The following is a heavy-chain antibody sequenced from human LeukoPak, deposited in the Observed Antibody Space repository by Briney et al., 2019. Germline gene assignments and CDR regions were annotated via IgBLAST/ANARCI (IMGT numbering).Heavy chain of an antibody. CDR1: GGSISSGGYY. CDR2: IYYSGST. D-gene: IGHD6-13*01. J-gene: IGHJ4*02. CDR3: ARGDITAAGAPFDY. V-gene: IGHV4-31*03. Sequence: SETLSLTCTVSGGSISSGGYYWSWIRQHPGKGLEWIGYIYYSGSTNYNPSLKSRVTISVDTSKNQFSLKLSSVTAADTAVYYCARGDITAAGAPFDYWGQGTLVTVSS.